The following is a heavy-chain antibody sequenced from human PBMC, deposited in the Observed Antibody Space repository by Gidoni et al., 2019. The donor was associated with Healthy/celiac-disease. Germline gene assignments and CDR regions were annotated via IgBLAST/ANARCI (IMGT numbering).Heavy chain of an antibody. CDR2: IRSKANSYAT. D-gene: IGHD1-26*01. CDR1: GFTFSGSA. J-gene: IGHJ4*02. Sequence: EVQLLESGGGLVQPGGSLKLSCAASGFTFSGSAMHWVCQASGKGLEWVGRIRSKANSYATAYAASVKGRFTISRDDSKNTAYLQMNSLKTEDTAVYYCTRHAPLVGATDWGQGTLVTVSS. V-gene: IGHV3-73*01. CDR3: TRHAPLVGATD.